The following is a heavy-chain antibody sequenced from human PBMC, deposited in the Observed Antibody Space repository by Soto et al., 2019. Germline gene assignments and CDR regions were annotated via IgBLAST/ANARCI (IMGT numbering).Heavy chain of an antibody. CDR2: ISYDGSNK. D-gene: IGHD5-18*01. J-gene: IGHJ6*02. Sequence: GGSLRLSCAASGFTFSSYAMHWVRQAPGKGLEWVAVISYDGSNKYYADSVKGRFTISRDNSKNTLYLQMNSLRAEDTAVYYCARDRSSYGSKESYGMDVWGQGTTVTVSS. CDR3: ARDRSSYGSKESYGMDV. CDR1: GFTFSSYA. V-gene: IGHV3-30-3*01.